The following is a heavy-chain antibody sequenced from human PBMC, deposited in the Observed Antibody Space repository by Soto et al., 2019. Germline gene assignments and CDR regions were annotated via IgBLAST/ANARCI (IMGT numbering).Heavy chain of an antibody. V-gene: IGHV1-69*01. CDR3: AIEGPPDIAWFAT. CDR2: SA. J-gene: IGHJ5*02. Sequence: QVQLVQSGAEVKKPGSSVKVSCKASGGTFSIYTISWVRQAPGQGLEWMGGSANSAQKFQGRLTVTADESTSTVYLELSSLTHEDTAVYYCAIEGPPDIAWFATWGQGTLVSVSS. D-gene: IGHD2-15*01. CDR1: GGTFSIYT.